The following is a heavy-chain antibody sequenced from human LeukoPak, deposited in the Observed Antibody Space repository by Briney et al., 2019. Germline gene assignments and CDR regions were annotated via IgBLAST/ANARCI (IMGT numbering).Heavy chain of an antibody. D-gene: IGHD2-21*02. V-gene: IGHV1-18*01. Sequence: ASVRVSCETSGYTFTDYDITWVRQAPGQGLEWMGRVSPYNGNTYYSQRFQDRVTMTTDTSTSTAYMELRSLRSDDTAVYYCARGVVTTLGYYYYMDVWGKGTTVTVSS. CDR2: VSPYNGNT. J-gene: IGHJ6*03. CDR1: GYTFTDYD. CDR3: ARGVVTTLGYYYYMDV.